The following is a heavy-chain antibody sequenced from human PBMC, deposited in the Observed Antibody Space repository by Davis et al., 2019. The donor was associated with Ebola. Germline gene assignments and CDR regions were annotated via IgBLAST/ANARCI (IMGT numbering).Heavy chain of an antibody. Sequence: PSETLSLTCAVYGGSFSGYYWSWIRQPPGKGLEWIGEINHSGSTNYNPSLKSRVTISVDTSKNQFSLKLSSVTAADTAVYYCARGKHQSGGSCYYWFDPWGQGTLVTVSS. J-gene: IGHJ5*02. V-gene: IGHV4-34*01. D-gene: IGHD2-15*01. CDR1: GGSFSGYY. CDR3: ARGKHQSGGSCYYWFDP. CDR2: INHSGST.